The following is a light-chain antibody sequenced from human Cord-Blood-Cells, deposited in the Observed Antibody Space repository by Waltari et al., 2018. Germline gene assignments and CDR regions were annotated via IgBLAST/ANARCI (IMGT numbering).Light chain of an antibody. J-gene: IGLJ3*02. CDR3: CSYAGSSTLV. Sequence: QSALTQPASASGSPGPSINTSCTGTSSDVGCYKLVSWYQQHPGKAPKLMIYEGSKRPSGVSNRFSGSKSGNTASLTISGLQAEDEADYYCCSYAGSSTLVFGGGTKLTVL. CDR2: EGS. V-gene: IGLV2-23*01. CDR1: SSDVGCYKL.